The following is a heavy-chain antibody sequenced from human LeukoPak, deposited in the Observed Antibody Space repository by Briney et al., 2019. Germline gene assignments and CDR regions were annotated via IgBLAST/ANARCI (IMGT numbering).Heavy chain of an antibody. CDR1: GFTFSSYS. CDR3: AKGGIGSSSGLDS. D-gene: IGHD5-18*01. CDR2: IAISGIS. Sequence: PGGSLRLSCAASGFTFSSYSMNWVRQAPGKGLEWVSSIAISGISYYRDSVRGRYTISRDNSKNTLYLQMYSLRPEDTAIYYCAKGGIGSSSGLDSWGQGTLVTVSS. V-gene: IGHV3-23*01. J-gene: IGHJ4*02.